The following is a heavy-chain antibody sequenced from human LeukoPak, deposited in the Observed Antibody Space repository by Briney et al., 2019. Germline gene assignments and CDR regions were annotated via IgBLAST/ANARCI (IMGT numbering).Heavy chain of an antibody. CDR2: TYYRSKWYN. V-gene: IGHV6-1*01. CDR3: AAFRRDAFDV. J-gene: IGHJ3*01. CDR1: GDSVSSISAA. Sequence: SQTLSLTCAISGDSVSSISAAWNWIRQSPSRGLEWLGRTYYRSKWYNEYAVSVKSRITINPDTSNNQFSLRLSSVIPEDTAVYYCAAFRRDAFDVWGQGTMVTISS.